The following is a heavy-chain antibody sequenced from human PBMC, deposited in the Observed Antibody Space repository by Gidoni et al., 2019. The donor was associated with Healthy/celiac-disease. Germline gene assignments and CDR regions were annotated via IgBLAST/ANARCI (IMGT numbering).Heavy chain of an antibody. CDR3: AKAPQQWLSTTYYFDY. CDR1: GITLSSYA. Sequence: EVQRVESGGGLVQPGGSLRLSCAASGITLSSYAMSWVRQAPGKGLDLVSAISCCGGRTYYADSVKGRFTISRDNSKNTLYLQMNSLRAEDTAVYYCAKAPQQWLSTTYYFDYWGQGTLVTVSS. V-gene: IGHV3-23*04. D-gene: IGHD6-19*01. J-gene: IGHJ4*02. CDR2: ISCCGGRT.